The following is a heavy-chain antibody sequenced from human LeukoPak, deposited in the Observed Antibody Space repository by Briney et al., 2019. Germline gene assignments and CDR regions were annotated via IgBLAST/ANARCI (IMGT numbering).Heavy chain of an antibody. V-gene: IGHV1-2*02. D-gene: IGHD2-15*01. J-gene: IGHJ5*02. CDR2: INPSSGGT. Sequence: ASVTVSCKASGYTFIAYYMHWVRQAPGQGREGMGWINPSSGGTNYAQKFQGRVTMTRDTSISTAYMELSSLRSDDTAVYYCARQGGYCSGGRCYGRFDPWGQGTLVTVSS. CDR1: GYTFIAYY. CDR3: ARQGGYCSGGRCYGRFDP.